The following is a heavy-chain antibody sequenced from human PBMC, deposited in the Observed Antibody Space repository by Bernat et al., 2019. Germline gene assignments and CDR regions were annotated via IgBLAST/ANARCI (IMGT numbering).Heavy chain of an antibody. V-gene: IGHV3-11*04. CDR3: ARDTYYYDSKAFDI. Sequence: QVQLVESGGGLVKPGGSLRLSCAASGFTFSDYYINWIRQAPGKGLEWVSYISSSGGTIYYADSVKGRFAISRDNAKNSLYLQMNSLRAEDTAVYYCARDTYYYDSKAFDIWGQGTMVTVSS. D-gene: IGHD3-22*01. CDR1: GFTFSDYY. J-gene: IGHJ3*02. CDR2: ISSSGGTI.